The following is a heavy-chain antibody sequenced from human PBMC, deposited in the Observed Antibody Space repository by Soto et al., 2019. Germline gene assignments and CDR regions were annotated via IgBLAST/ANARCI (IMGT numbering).Heavy chain of an antibody. D-gene: IGHD3-22*01. J-gene: IGHJ4*02. CDR1: GFTFSSYS. CDR3: ARDIDYYDSSGYYRDY. CDR2: ISSSSSYI. Sequence: EVQLVESGGGLVKPGGSLRLSCAASGFTFSSYSMNWVRQAPGKGLEWVSSISSSSSYIYYADSVKGRFTISRDSAKNSLYLQMNSLRAEDTAVYYCARDIDYYDSSGYYRDYWGQGTLVTVSS. V-gene: IGHV3-21*01.